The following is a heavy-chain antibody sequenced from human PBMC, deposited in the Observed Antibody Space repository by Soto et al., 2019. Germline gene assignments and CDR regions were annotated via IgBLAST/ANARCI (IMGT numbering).Heavy chain of an antibody. J-gene: IGHJ4*02. CDR1: GYSFINYW. D-gene: IGHD4-4*01. CDR3: ARPSNNYVAH. V-gene: IGHV5-51*01. CDR2: INPGDSES. Sequence: ETLKLSCKASGYSFINYWIVFLRHIPLKGLEWMAIINPGDSESRYSPSFQGQVTISADKSISTAYLQWNSLKASDTAMYYCARPSNNYVAHWGQGTLVTVSS.